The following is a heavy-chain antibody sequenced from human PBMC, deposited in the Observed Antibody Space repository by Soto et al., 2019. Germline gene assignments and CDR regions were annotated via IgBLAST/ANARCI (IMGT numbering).Heavy chain of an antibody. Sequence: GGSLRLSCAASGFTFSSYSMNWVRQALGKRQEWVSSISSSSSYIYYADSVKGRFTISRDNAKNSLYLQMNSLRAEDTAVYYCARCYGSGSYRIDCWGQGTLVTVSS. CDR2: ISSSSSYI. CDR1: GFTFSSYS. CDR3: ARCYGSGSYRIDC. V-gene: IGHV3-21*01. J-gene: IGHJ4*02. D-gene: IGHD3-10*01.